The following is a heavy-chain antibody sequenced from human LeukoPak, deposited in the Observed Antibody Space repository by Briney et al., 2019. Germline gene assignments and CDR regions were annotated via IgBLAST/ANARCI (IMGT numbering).Heavy chain of an antibody. D-gene: IGHD3-22*01. V-gene: IGHV3-23*01. CDR2: ISGSGGST. Sequence: GGSLRLSCAASGFTFSSYAMSWVRQAPGKGLEWVSLISGSGGSTYYADSVKGRFTISRDNSKNTLYLQMNSLRAEDTAVYYCASTMIVPFDYWGQGTLVTVSS. CDR3: ASTMIVPFDY. CDR1: GFTFSSYA. J-gene: IGHJ4*02.